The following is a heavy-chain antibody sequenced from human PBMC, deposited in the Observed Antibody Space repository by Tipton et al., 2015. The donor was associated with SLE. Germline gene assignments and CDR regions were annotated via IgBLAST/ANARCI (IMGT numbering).Heavy chain of an antibody. CDR3: ARYMGDTLVKSWFDP. V-gene: IGHV5-51*03. Sequence: QSGAEVKKPGESLRISCETSGYSFTNYWIGWVRQMPGKGLEWMGFIFPDDSDTRYSPSFQGQVTISADKSIRTAYLQWSSLKASDTGMYYCARYMGDTLVKSWFDPWGQGTLVTVSS. CDR1: GYSFTNYW. J-gene: IGHJ5*02. D-gene: IGHD3-22*01. CDR2: IFPDDSDT.